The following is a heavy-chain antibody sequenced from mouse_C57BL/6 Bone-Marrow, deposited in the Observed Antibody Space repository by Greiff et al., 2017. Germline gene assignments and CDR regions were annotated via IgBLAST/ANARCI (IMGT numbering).Heavy chain of an antibody. CDR3: ARDPIYYYGSSYGGFAY. CDR2: ISDGGSYT. V-gene: IGHV5-4*01. CDR1: GFTFSSYA. D-gene: IGHD1-1*01. Sequence: EVKLVESGGGLVKPGGSLKLSCAASGFTFSSYAMSWVRQTPERRLGGVATISDGGSYTYYPANVKGRFTISRDNAKNNLYLQMSHLKSEDTAMYYCARDPIYYYGSSYGGFAYWGQGTLVTVSA. J-gene: IGHJ3*01.